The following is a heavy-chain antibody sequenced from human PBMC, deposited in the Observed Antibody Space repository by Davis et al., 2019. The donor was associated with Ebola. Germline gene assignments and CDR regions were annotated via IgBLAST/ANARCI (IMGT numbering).Heavy chain of an antibody. CDR2: INHSGST. CDR3: ARVSYWNSSNDAFDI. Sequence: PSETLSLTCAVYGGSFSGYYWSWIRQPPGKGLDWIGEINHSGSTNYNPSLKSRVTISVDTSKNQFSLKLSSVTAADTAVYYCARVSYWNSSNDAFDIWGQGTMVTVSS. V-gene: IGHV4-34*01. CDR1: GGSFSGYY. D-gene: IGHD6-13*01. J-gene: IGHJ3*02.